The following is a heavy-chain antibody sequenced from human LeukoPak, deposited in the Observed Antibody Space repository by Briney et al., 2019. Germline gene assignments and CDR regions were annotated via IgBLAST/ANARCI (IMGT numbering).Heavy chain of an antibody. D-gene: IGHD6-25*01. CDR2: FDPEDGET. CDR1: GYTLTELS. Sequence: ASVKVSCKVSGYTLTELSMHWVRQAPGKGLEWMGGFDPEDGETIYAQKFQGRVTMTEDTSTDTAYMQLSSLRSEDTAVYYCATDLSQYGGYPGRNYWGQGTLVTVSS. CDR3: ATDLSQYGGYPGRNY. J-gene: IGHJ4*02. V-gene: IGHV1-24*01.